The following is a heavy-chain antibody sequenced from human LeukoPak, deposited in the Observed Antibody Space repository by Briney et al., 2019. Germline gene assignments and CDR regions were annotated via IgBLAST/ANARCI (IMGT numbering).Heavy chain of an antibody. J-gene: IGHJ4*02. Sequence: SETLSLTCAVSGYSISSGYYWGWIRQPPGKGLEWIGSIYHSGSTYYNPSLKSRVTISVDTSKNQFSLKLSSVTAADTAVYYCARDYYGSGSSDYRGQGTLVTVSS. D-gene: IGHD3-10*01. CDR2: IYHSGST. V-gene: IGHV4-38-2*02. CDR3: ARDYYGSGSSDY. CDR1: GYSISSGYY.